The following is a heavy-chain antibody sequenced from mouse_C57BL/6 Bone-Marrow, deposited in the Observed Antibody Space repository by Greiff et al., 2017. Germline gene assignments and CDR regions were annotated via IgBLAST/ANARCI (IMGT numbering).Heavy chain of an antibody. V-gene: IGHV1-63*01. CDR1: GYTFTNYW. CDR3: ARGGYYRGFAY. D-gene: IGHD2-12*01. Sequence: VQLQQSGAELVRPGTSVKMSCKASGYTFTNYWIGWAKQRPGHGLEWIGYIYPGGGYTNYNEKFKGKATLNADKSSSTAYMQFSSLTSEDSAIYYCARGGYYRGFAYWGQGTLVTVSA. J-gene: IGHJ3*01. CDR2: IYPGGGYT.